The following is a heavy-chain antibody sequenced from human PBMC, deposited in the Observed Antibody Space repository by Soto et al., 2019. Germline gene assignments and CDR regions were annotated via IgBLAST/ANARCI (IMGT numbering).Heavy chain of an antibody. CDR1: GFSFSNHG. CDR2: LWAGGNIA. J-gene: IGHJ6*02. Sequence: QVQLVESGGNVVQPGRSLRLSCAASGFSFSNHGMHWVRQAPGKGLEWVAHLWAGGNIAKYAYSVKGRFTISTDHSKNTLYLQMNSLGAEDTAVYYCARDAQQLANYGMDVWGQGTTVTVSS. V-gene: IGHV3-33*01. CDR3: ARDAQQLANYGMDV. D-gene: IGHD6-13*01.